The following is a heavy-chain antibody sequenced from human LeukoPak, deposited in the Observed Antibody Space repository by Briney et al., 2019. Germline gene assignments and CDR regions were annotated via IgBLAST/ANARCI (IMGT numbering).Heavy chain of an antibody. V-gene: IGHV3-48*01. J-gene: IGHJ4*02. CDR2: ISSSSSTI. D-gene: IGHD6-19*01. CDR1: GFTFSSYS. Sequence: GGSLRLSCAASGFTFSSYSMNWVRQAPGKGLEWVSHISSSSSTIYYADSVKGRFTISRDNAKNSLYLQMNSLRAEDTAVYYCARDYDDTSGWYVGFWGQGTLVTVSS. CDR3: ARDYDDTSGWYVGF.